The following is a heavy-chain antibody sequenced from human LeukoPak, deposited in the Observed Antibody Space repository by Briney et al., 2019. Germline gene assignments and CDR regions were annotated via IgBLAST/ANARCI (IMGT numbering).Heavy chain of an antibody. Sequence: PGGSLRLSCAASGFTFCSYAMNWVRQAPGKGLEWVSAISGSGGGTYYADSVKGRFTISRDISKNTLYLQMNSLRAEDTAVYYCAKGAYGDYDYSYWYFGLWGRGTLVTVSS. V-gene: IGHV3-23*01. CDR1: GFTFCSYA. D-gene: IGHD4-17*01. J-gene: IGHJ2*01. CDR3: AKGAYGDYDYSYWYFGL. CDR2: ISGSGGGT.